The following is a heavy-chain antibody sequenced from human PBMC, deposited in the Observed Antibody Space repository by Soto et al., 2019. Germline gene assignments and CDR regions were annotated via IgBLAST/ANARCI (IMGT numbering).Heavy chain of an antibody. CDR3: AKDLDVVMVLSATRGLDV. V-gene: IGHV3-30*18. CDR1: GFTFSNFG. J-gene: IGHJ6*02. CDR2: ISYDGRSE. D-gene: IGHD2-15*01. Sequence: PGGSLRLSCVGCGFTFSNFGMHWVRQAPGKGLEWVAGISYDGRSESYVDSVRGRFTLSRDNSKNTLSLQMISLRPEDTGVYYCAKDLDVVMVLSATRGLDVWGQGTTVTVSS.